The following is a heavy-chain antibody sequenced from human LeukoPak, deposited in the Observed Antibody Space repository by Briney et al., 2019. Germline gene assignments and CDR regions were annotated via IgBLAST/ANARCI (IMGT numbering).Heavy chain of an antibody. CDR3: ARGDITTGGAPFDH. Sequence: PSETLFLTCAVYGESFSGYYWSWIRQPPGKGLEWIGEINHRGSTNYNPSLKSRVTISVDTSKDQFSLKLNSVTAADTAIYYCARGDITTGGAPFDHWGQGSLVTVSS. D-gene: IGHD2-21*01. J-gene: IGHJ4*02. CDR2: INHRGST. CDR1: GESFSGYY. V-gene: IGHV4-34*01.